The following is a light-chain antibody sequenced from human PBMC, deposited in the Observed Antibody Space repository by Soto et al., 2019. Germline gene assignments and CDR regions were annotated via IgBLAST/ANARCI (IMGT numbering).Light chain of an antibody. CDR1: QDVSSN. CDR3: QQYIRWPLT. V-gene: IGKV3-15*01. CDR2: GAS. Sequence: PGERATLSCRASQDVSSNLAWYQQKPGQAPRLLIYGASTRATCTPARFSGSGSGTEFTLTISSLQSEDYAVYFCQQYIRWPLTFGGGTKVEIK. J-gene: IGKJ4*01.